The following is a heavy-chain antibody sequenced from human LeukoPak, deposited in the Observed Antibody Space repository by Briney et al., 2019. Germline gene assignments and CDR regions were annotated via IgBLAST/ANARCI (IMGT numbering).Heavy chain of an antibody. J-gene: IGHJ6*02. CDR1: GFTFSDYY. Sequence: GGSLRLSCAASGFTFSDYYMSWIRQAPGKGLEWVSYISSSGSTIYYADSVKGRFTISRDNAKNSLYLQMNSLRAEDTAVYYCARAPRGSRRQGIYYYYGMDVWGQGTTVTVSS. CDR2: ISSSGSTI. V-gene: IGHV3-11*01. D-gene: IGHD6-13*01. CDR3: ARAPRGSRRQGIYYYYGMDV.